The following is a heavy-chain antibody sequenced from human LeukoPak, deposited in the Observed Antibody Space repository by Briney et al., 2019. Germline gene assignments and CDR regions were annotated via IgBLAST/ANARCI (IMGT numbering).Heavy chain of an antibody. CDR2: ISASGGST. D-gene: IGHD3-3*01. CDR1: GFAFSSYA. Sequence: GGSLRLSCAASGFAFSSYAMSWVRQAPGKGLEWVSAISASGGSTYYADSVKGRFTISRDNAKSSLYLQMNSLRAEDTAVYYCARGFEVISSFDYWGQGTLVTVSS. CDR3: ARGFEVISSFDY. V-gene: IGHV3-23*01. J-gene: IGHJ4*02.